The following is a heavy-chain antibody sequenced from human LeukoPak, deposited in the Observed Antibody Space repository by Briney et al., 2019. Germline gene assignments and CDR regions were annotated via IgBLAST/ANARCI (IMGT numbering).Heavy chain of an antibody. CDR1: GFTFTSYG. J-gene: IGHJ4*02. Sequence: GGSLRLSCAASGFTFTSYGMTWVRQAQGKGLEWVSSISSSSSYIYYADSVKGRFTISRDNAKNSLYLQMNSLRAEDTAVYYCARDGRAAGIYFDYWGQGTLVAVSS. CDR2: ISSSSSYI. V-gene: IGHV3-21*01. CDR3: ARDGRAAGIYFDY. D-gene: IGHD6-13*01.